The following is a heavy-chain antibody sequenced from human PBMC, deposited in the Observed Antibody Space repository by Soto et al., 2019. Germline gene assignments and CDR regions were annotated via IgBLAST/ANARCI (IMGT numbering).Heavy chain of an antibody. CDR1: GDTFKNCV. CDR3: AAELGFGTVSGV. D-gene: IGHD7-27*01. J-gene: IGHJ6*02. CDR2: IIPLFGTT. V-gene: IGHV1-69*01. Sequence: QVQVVQSGVEVRRPGSSVKVSCKASGDTFKNCVISWVRQAPGQGLEWMGGIIPLFGTTDFAQRFQGRLTITTDESTTTAYMELSRLRSEDTATYYCAAELGFGTVSGVWGQGTTVIVSS.